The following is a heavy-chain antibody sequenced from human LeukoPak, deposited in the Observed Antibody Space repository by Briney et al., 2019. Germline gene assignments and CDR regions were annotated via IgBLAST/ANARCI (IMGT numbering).Heavy chain of an antibody. CDR1: GYTFTSYG. V-gene: IGHV1-18*01. Sequence: ASVKVSCKASGYTFTSYGISWVRQAPGQGLEWMGWISAYNGNTNYAQKLQGRVTMTTDTSTSTAYMELRSLRSDDTAAYYCATEGYSYGTGTFDYWGQGTLVTVSS. D-gene: IGHD5-18*01. CDR3: ATEGYSYGTGTFDY. J-gene: IGHJ4*02. CDR2: ISAYNGNT.